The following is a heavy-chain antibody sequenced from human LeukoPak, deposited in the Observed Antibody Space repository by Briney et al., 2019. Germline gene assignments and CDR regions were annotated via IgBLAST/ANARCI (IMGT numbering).Heavy chain of an antibody. J-gene: IGHJ4*02. Sequence: KPSETLSLTCAVYGGSFSGYYWSWIRQPPGKGLEWIGEINHSGSTNYNPSLKSRVTISVDTSKNQFSLKLSSVTAADTAVYYCAKDLYTSSWSFDYWGQGTLVTVSS. CDR2: INHSGST. D-gene: IGHD6-13*01. CDR1: GGSFSGYY. CDR3: AKDLYTSSWSFDY. V-gene: IGHV4-34*01.